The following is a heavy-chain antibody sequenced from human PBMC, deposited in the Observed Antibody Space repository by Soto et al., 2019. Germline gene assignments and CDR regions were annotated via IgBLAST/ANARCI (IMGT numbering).Heavy chain of an antibody. CDR2: IHYTGSS. CDR3: ARWGEPAVKAFDI. V-gene: IGHV4-59*02. D-gene: IGHD2-21*01. J-gene: IGHJ3*02. CDR1: GASVSDYY. Sequence: KPSETLSLTCTVSGASVSDYYWNWIRQPPGKGLEWIGYIHYTGSSNYNPSLKSRVTMSVDTSKNQFSLWMTSVTAADTAVYYCARWGEPAVKAFDIWGQGTMVTVSS.